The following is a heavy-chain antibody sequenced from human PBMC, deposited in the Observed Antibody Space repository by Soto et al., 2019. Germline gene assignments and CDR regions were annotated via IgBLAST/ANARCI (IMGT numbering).Heavy chain of an antibody. CDR1: GFTFSSYG. V-gene: IGHV3-33*01. J-gene: IGHJ5*02. CDR3: AREGSGYSNWFDP. D-gene: IGHD3-22*01. CDR2: IWYDGSNK. Sequence: PGGSLRLSCAASGFTFSSYGMHWVRQAPGKGLEWVAVIWYDGSNKYYADSVKGRFTISRDNSKNTLYLQMNSLRAEDTAVYYCAREGSGYSNWFDPWGQGTLVTVSS.